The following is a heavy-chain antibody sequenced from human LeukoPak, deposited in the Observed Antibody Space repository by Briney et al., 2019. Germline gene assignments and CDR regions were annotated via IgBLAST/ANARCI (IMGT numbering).Heavy chain of an antibody. CDR3: ARERYCSGGSCYSGFDP. D-gene: IGHD2-15*01. Sequence: AAVTVSFKASGYTFTSYGSSWVRQAPGQGRDGMGLISAYNGNTNYAQQLQGRVTMTTDTSTSTAYMELRSLRSDDTAVYYCARERYCSGGSCYSGFDPWGQGTLVTVSS. CDR1: GYTFTSYG. V-gene: IGHV1-18*01. J-gene: IGHJ5*02. CDR2: ISAYNGNT.